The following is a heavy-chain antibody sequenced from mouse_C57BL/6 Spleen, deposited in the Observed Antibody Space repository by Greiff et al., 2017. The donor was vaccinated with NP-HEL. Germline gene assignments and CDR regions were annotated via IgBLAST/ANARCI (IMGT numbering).Heavy chain of an antibody. J-gene: IGHJ2*01. V-gene: IGHV1-52*01. CDR2: IDPSDSES. CDR1: GYTFTSYW. CDR3: ARGDGSFDY. Sequence: VQLQQPGAELVRPGSSVKLSCKASGYTFTSYWMHWVKQRPIQGLEWIGNIDPSDSESHSNQKFKDTATLTVVNSSRSAYMQLSSLTSEDSAVYYCARGDGSFDYWGQGTTLTVSS. D-gene: IGHD2-3*01.